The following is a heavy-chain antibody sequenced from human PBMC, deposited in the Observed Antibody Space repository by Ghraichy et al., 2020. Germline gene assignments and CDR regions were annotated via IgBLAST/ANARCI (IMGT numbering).Heavy chain of an antibody. J-gene: IGHJ4*02. CDR1: GGSISSNNW. Sequence: SETLSLTCDVSGGSISSNNWWSLVRQPPGKGLEWIGEIHHNGNTKYNPSLKSRVTISVDKSKNQFSLNLKSVTAADTAVYYCARGSSHLGDLSADLDYWGQGALVTVSS. CDR3: ARGSSHLGDLSADLDY. CDR2: IHHNGNT. V-gene: IGHV4-4*02. D-gene: IGHD3-16*02.